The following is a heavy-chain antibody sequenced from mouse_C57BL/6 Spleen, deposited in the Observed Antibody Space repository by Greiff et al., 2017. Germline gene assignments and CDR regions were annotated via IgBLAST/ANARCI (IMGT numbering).Heavy chain of an antibody. J-gene: IGHJ2*01. CDR2: ISDGGSYT. CDR1: GFTFSSYA. CDR3: ARADGGGYYFDY. V-gene: IGHV5-4*03. Sequence: EVKVVESGGGLVKPGGSLKLSCAASGFTFSSYAMSWVRQTPEKRLEWVATISDGGSYTYYPDNVKGRFTISRDNAKNNLYLQMSHLKSEDTAMYYCARADGGGYYFDYWGQGTTLTVSS.